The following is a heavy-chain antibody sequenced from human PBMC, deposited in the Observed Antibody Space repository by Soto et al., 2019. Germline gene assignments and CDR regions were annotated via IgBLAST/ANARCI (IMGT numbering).Heavy chain of an antibody. CDR1: GFSLTTRGLG. CDR3: ANTDWGLRSWFDP. V-gene: IGHV2-5*02. CDR2: IYWDEDK. D-gene: IGHD7-27*01. J-gene: IGHJ5*02. Sequence: QITLTESGPPLVQPTQTLRLTCSFSGFSLTTRGLGVAWFRQPPGKALEWLAVIYWDEDKRYSPLLKTRLTVAKDTSKKQGVPRITNMHPVDTVTFYGANTDWGLRSWFDPWGQGIQVTVSS.